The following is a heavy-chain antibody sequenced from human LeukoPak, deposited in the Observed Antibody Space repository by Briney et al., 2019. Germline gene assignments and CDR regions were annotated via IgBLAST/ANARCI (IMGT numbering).Heavy chain of an antibody. Sequence: HPGGSLRLSCVASGFTFNIYAMSWIRQAPGKGLEWVSCTSASGGNRYYADSVKGRFTISRDNSKSMLYLQMDTLRAEDTAVYYCVKAGGIEGSGYNNWFDSWGQGTLVTVSS. CDR1: GFTFNIYA. CDR3: VKAGGIEGSGYNNWFDS. CDR2: TSASGGNR. J-gene: IGHJ5*01. D-gene: IGHD5-24*01. V-gene: IGHV3-23*01.